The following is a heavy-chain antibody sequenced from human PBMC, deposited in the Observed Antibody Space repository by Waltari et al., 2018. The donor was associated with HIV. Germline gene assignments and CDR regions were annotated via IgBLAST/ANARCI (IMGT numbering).Heavy chain of an antibody. Sequence: QITLKESGPTLVKPTQTLTLTCTFSGFSLSTSGVGVGWIRQPPGKALEWLALIYWNDDKRYSPSLKSRLTITKDTSKNQVVLTMTNMDPVDTATYYCAHRPRIIYGDYVGKDWFDPWGQGTLVTVSS. D-gene: IGHD4-17*01. CDR1: GFSLSTSGVG. V-gene: IGHV2-5*01. CDR3: AHRPRIIYGDYVGKDWFDP. J-gene: IGHJ5*02. CDR2: IYWNDDK.